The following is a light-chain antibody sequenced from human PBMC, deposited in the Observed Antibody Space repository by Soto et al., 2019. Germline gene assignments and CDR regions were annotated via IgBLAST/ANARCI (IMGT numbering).Light chain of an antibody. Sequence: EIVMTQSPATLSVSPGERATLSCRASESVSSKLVWYQQKPGQAPRLLIYGASTRATGIPDRFSGSGSGTDFTLTISRLEPEDFAVYYCQQYGNSPITFGQGTRLEIK. J-gene: IGKJ5*01. V-gene: IGKV3-20*01. CDR1: ESVSSK. CDR3: QQYGNSPIT. CDR2: GAS.